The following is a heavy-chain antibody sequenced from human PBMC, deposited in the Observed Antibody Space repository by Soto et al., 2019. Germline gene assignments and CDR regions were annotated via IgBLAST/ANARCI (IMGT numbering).Heavy chain of an antibody. CDR3: ARYSNNWFQTEGMDV. CDR1: VASISTYX. Sequence: NLSLTFTVSVASISTYXWRWIRRPAVNVLEWIGLIDSSGNTNYNPSLKSRVTMSADTSKKQFSLKLTSVTAADTAVYYFARYSNNWFQTEGMDVWGQGTTATVSS. CDR2: IDSSGNT. V-gene: IGHV4-4*07. J-gene: IGHJ6*02. D-gene: IGHD1-20*01.